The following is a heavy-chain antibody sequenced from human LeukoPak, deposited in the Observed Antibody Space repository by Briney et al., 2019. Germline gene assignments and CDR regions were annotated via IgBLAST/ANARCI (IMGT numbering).Heavy chain of an antibody. J-gene: IGHJ5*02. CDR3: ARDWSREDDQ. CDR1: GFTSGSVA. CDR2: ISSSGSSI. V-gene: IGHV3-48*03. Sequence: PGGSLRSSCAASGFTSGSVALNWVRQAPGKGLEWVSYISSSGSSIYYADSVRGRFTISRDNAKNSLYLQMNSLRAEDTAVYYCARDWSREDDQWGQRTLVTVSS. D-gene: IGHD2-8*02.